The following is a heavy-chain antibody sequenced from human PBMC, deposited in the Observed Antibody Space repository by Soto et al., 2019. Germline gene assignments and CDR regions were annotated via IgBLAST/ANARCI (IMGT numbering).Heavy chain of an antibody. CDR3: VRERGPFDAFDI. J-gene: IGHJ3*02. Sequence: QEQLLDSGGGVVQPGRSLRLSCAASGFTFRNYGMHWVRQAPGKGLEWVAVVWADGINKFYPDSVRGRFTIIRDNSRNTLHLEMNSLRPEDTAVYYCVRERGPFDAFDIWGQGTVVTVSS. V-gene: IGHV3-33*01. CDR1: GFTFRNYG. CDR2: VWADGINK.